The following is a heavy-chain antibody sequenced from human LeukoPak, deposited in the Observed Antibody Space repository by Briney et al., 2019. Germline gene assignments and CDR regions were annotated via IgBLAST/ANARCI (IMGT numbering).Heavy chain of an antibody. CDR1: GYTLTELS. CDR3: ATRSDHHPGFDYYYLDV. Sequence: ASVKVSCKVSGYTLTELSMHWVRQAPGKGLEWMGGFDPEDGETIYALKFQGRVTMTEDTSTDTAYMELSSLRSEDTAVYYCATRSDHHPGFDYYYLDVWGKGTTVTVSS. J-gene: IGHJ6*03. V-gene: IGHV1-24*01. CDR2: FDPEDGET.